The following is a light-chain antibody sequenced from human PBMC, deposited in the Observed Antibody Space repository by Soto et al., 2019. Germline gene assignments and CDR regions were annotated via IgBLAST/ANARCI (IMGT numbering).Light chain of an antibody. V-gene: IGKV4-1*01. CDR3: QQYYSTPWT. CDR1: QSVFSNSNNKKY. Sequence: DIVITQSADSLAVSLGERATINCKSSQSVFSNSNNKKYLAWYQQKPGQPPKLLIHWASIRESGVPDRFSGSGSGTDFTLTINGLQAEDVAVYYCQQYYSTPWTFGQGTKVDIK. CDR2: WAS. J-gene: IGKJ1*01.